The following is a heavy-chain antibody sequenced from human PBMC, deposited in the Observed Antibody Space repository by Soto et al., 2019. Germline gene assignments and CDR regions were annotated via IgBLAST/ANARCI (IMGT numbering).Heavy chain of an antibody. J-gene: IGHJ6*02. V-gene: IGHV3-30*03. CDR3: ARDGGDIAVIPAIYGLGA. D-gene: IGHD2-2*01. Sequence: PGGSLRLSCEASGYSFRSYGMHWVRQLPGKGLEWLAAISYGDIKKFYEGSVKGRFTISRDDSKSTLFLRMNSLRPEDTGVYYCARDGGDIAVIPAIYGLGAWGQGTTVTVSS. CDR1: GYSFRSYG. CDR2: ISYGDIKK.